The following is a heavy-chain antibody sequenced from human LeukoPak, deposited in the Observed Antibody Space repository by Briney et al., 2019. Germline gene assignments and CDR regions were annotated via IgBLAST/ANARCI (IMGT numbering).Heavy chain of an antibody. Sequence: PGGSLRLSCAASGFTFSDYYMSWIRQAPGKGLEWVSYISSSGSTTYYADSVKGRFTVSRDNAKNSLYLQMNSLRAEDTAVYYCASASSDRAGDDNDYWGQGTLVTVSS. CDR3: ASASSDRAGDDNDY. V-gene: IGHV3-11*01. D-gene: IGHD3-10*01. CDR1: GFTFSDYY. CDR2: ISSSGSTT. J-gene: IGHJ4*02.